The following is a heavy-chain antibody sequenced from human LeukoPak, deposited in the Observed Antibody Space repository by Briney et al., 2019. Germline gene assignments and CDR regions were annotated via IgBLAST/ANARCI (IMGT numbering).Heavy chain of an antibody. J-gene: IGHJ6*02. D-gene: IGHD6-13*01. CDR1: GFTFSSYA. V-gene: IGHV3-30-3*01. CDR2: ISYDGSNK. Sequence: GGSLRLSCAASGFTFSSYAMHWVRKAPGKGLEWVAVISYDGSNKYYADSVKGRFTISRDNSKNTLYLQMNSLRAEDTAVYYCARWGSSWYVGYYYYYGMDVWGQGTTVTVSS. CDR3: ARWGSSWYVGYYYYYGMDV.